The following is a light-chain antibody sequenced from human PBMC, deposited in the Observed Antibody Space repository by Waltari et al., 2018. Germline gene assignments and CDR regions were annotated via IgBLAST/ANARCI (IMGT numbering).Light chain of an antibody. CDR2: DVS. CDR1: SSDVGGYNY. Sequence: QSALTQPASVSGSPGQSITISCTGTSSDVGGYNYVSWYQQHPGKAPKRMIYDVSKRPAGVSNRFSGSTSGNTASLTISGLQAEDEADYYCSSYTSSSTFYVFGTGTKVTVL. CDR3: SSYTSSSTFYV. V-gene: IGLV2-14*01. J-gene: IGLJ1*01.